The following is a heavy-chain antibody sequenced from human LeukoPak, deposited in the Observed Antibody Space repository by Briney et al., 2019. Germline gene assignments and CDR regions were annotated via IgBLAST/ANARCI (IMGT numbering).Heavy chain of an antibody. CDR2: IYSDGNT. CDR1: GFTVSSNY. CDR3: AIHTWDD. J-gene: IGHJ4*02. Sequence: PAGSLRLSCAASGFTVSSNYMSWVRQAPARGLERVSVIYSDGNTYSAGSVKGRFTISRANSKNTEHLPLNSLRVEATAVYYCAIHTWDDGGQGTLVTVSS. V-gene: IGHV3-66*04.